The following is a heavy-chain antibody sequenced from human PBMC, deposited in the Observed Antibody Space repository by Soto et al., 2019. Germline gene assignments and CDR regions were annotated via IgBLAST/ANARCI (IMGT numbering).Heavy chain of an antibody. CDR3: ASGSSGHYRGRFDY. V-gene: IGHV4-59*01. CDR2: IYYSGST. CDR1: GGSISSYY. Sequence: SETLSLTCTVSGGSISSYYWSWIRQPPGKGLEWIGYIYYSGSTNHNPSLESRVTISIDTSKNQFSLNLRSVTAADTAVYYCASGSSGHYRGRFDYWAQRTLVTVSS. D-gene: IGHD3-22*01. J-gene: IGHJ4*02.